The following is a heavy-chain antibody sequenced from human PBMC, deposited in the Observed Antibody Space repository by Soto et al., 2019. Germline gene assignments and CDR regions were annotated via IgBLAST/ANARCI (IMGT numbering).Heavy chain of an antibody. D-gene: IGHD1-26*01. J-gene: IGHJ4*02. CDR1: GFTFSNAW. CDR3: TTDKEDGSYPFDY. CDR2: IKSKTDGGTT. Sequence: GGSLRLSCAASGFTFSNAWMSWVRQAPGKGLEWVGRIKSKTDGGTTDYAAPVKGRFTISRDDSKNTLYLQMNSLKTEDTAVYYCTTDKEDGSYPFDYWGQGTLVTVSS. V-gene: IGHV3-15*01.